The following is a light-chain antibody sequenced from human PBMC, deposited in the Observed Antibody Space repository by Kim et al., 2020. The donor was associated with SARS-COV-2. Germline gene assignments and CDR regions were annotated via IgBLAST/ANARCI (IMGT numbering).Light chain of an antibody. CDR3: QQRSDWPRT. CDR2: NAS. V-gene: IGKV3-11*01. Sequence: SLSPGEMATLSCRASQDIGTSLAWYQHKPGQPPRLLIYNASNRAPLIPARFSGSGSGTDFTLTISSLGPEDFAVYYCQQRSDWPRTFGQGTKLEI. J-gene: IGKJ2*01. CDR1: QDIGTS.